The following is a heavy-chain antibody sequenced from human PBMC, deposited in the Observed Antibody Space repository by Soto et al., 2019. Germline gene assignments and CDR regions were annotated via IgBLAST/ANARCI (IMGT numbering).Heavy chain of an antibody. Sequence: GGSLRLSCAASGFTFSNYAMSWVRQAPGKGLEWVSAISGSGGYTYYADSVKGRFTISRDNSKNALYLQMNSLRAEDTAVYYCAKGDFYDILTGYYFGYWGHGTLVTVSS. J-gene: IGHJ4*01. CDR1: GFTFSNYA. CDR3: AKGDFYDILTGYYFGY. V-gene: IGHV3-23*01. CDR2: ISGSGGYT. D-gene: IGHD3-9*01.